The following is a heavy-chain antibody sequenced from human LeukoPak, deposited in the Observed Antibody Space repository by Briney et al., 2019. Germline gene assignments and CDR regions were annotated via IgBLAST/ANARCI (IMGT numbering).Heavy chain of an antibody. CDR1: GFTFSSYG. Sequence: GGSLRLSCAASGFTFSSYGMHWVRQAPGKGLEWVAFIRYDGSNKYYADSVKGRFTISRDNSKNTLYLQMNSLRAEDTAVYYCAKDVDTAMANYFDYWGQRTLVTVSS. CDR3: AKDVDTAMANYFDY. J-gene: IGHJ4*02. V-gene: IGHV3-30*02. D-gene: IGHD5-18*01. CDR2: IRYDGSNK.